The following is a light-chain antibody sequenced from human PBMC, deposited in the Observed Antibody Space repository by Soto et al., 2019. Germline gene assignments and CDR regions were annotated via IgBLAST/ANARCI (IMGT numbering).Light chain of an antibody. CDR1: SSNIESNY. CDR3: GAWDDRLTNWL. Sequence: QSVLTQPPSASGTPGQRVTISCYGSSSNIESNYVYWYQQLPGTAPRLLIYSNNQRPSWVPDRFSGSKSGTSASLAITGLRSEDEADYYCGAWDDRLTNWLFGGGTKVTVL. V-gene: IGLV1-47*02. J-gene: IGLJ3*02. CDR2: SNN.